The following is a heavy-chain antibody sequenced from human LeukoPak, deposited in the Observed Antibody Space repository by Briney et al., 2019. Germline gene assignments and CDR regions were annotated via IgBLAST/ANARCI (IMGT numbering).Heavy chain of an antibody. CDR2: VNHGGST. Sequence: SETLSLTCAVYGVSFSGYYWSWIRQPPGKGLEWIGEVNHGGSTNYNPSLKSRVTISIDTSKNQFSLKLSSVTAADTAVYYCARDYVGVAGTFDYWGQGTLVTVSS. CDR3: ARDYVGVAGTFDY. D-gene: IGHD6-19*01. V-gene: IGHV4-34*01. J-gene: IGHJ4*02. CDR1: GVSFSGYY.